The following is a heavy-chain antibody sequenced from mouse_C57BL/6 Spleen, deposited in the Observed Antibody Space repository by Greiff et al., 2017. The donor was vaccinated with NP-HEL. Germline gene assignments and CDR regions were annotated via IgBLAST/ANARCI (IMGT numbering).Heavy chain of an antibody. D-gene: IGHD2-3*01. Sequence: EVQVVESGPGLVKPSQSLSLTCSVTGYSITSGYYWNWIRQFPGNKLEWMGYISYDGSNNYNPSLKNRISITRDTSKNQFFLKLNSVTTEDTATYYCAGAEIYDGYYGFAYWGQGTLVTVSA. CDR1: GYSITSGYY. CDR2: ISYDGSN. CDR3: AGAEIYDGYYGFAY. J-gene: IGHJ3*01. V-gene: IGHV3-6*01.